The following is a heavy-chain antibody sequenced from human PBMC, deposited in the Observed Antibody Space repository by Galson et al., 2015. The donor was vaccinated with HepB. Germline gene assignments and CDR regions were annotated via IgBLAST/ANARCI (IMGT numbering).Heavy chain of an antibody. CDR3: ARDRGGLSGYMDV. CDR2: TSYSGNN. J-gene: IGHJ6*03. CDR1: TDSIRGAF. V-gene: IGHV4-59*01. Sequence: ETLSLTCSVSTDSIRGAFWAWIRQPPGKGLEWIGYTSYSGNNNYNPSLQSRVTMSLDTSKYQLSLKVDSVSAADTAVYYCARDRGGLSGYMDVWGKGTTVIVTS. D-gene: IGHD2/OR15-2a*01.